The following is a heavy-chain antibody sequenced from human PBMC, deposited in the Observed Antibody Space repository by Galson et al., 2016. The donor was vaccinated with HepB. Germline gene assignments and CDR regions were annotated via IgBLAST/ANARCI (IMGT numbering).Heavy chain of an antibody. Sequence: SLRLSCAASGFTFSDSAMHWVRQASGKGLEWVGRIRSKANSYATAYGASVKGRFTISRDDSENTAYLQMNSLKAEDTAVYYCTTGEAIVGAAYMRDAFDIWGPWTTVTVSS. V-gene: IGHV3-73*01. J-gene: IGHJ3*02. D-gene: IGHD2-15*01. CDR2: IRSKANSYAT. CDR1: GFTFSDSA. CDR3: TTGEAIVGAAYMRDAFDI.